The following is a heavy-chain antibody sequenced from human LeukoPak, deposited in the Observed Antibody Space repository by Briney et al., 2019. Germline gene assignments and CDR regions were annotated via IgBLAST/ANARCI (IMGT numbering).Heavy chain of an antibody. Sequence: SETLSLTCAVYGGSFSGYYWSWIRQPPGKGLEWIGEINHSGSTNYNPSLKSRVTISVDTSKNQFSLKLSSVTAADTAVYYCARLRSLKLLLWFGELLRTYYFDYWGQGTLVTVSS. CDR3: ARLRSLKLLLWFGELLRTYYFDY. J-gene: IGHJ4*02. CDR2: INHSGST. CDR1: GGSFSGYY. D-gene: IGHD3-10*01. V-gene: IGHV4-34*01.